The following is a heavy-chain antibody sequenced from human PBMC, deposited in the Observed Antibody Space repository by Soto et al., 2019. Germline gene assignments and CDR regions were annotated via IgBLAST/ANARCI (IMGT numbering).Heavy chain of an antibody. CDR2: INHSGST. D-gene: IGHD5-12*01. CDR1: GGSISSSNW. V-gene: IGHV4-4*02. CDR3: ASFSGYDYSGGSYYYMDV. J-gene: IGHJ6*03. Sequence: SETLSLTCAVSGGSISSSNWWSWVRQPPGKGLEWIGEINHSGSTNYNPSLKSRVTISVDTSKNQFSLKLSSVTAADTAVYYCASFSGYDYSGGSYYYMDVWGKGTTVTVSS.